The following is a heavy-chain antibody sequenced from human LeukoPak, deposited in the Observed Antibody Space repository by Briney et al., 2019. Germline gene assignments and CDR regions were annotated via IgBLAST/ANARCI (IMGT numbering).Heavy chain of an antibody. J-gene: IGHJ2*01. CDR1: GFTFSSYA. Sequence: PGGSLRLSCAASGFTFSSYAMHWVRQAPGKGLEWVAVISYDGSNKYYADSVKGRFTISRDNAKNSLYLQMNSLRAEDTAVYYCARDPFMYYYDSSGYNRYFDLWGRGTLVTVSS. CDR2: ISYDGSNK. CDR3: ARDPFMYYYDSSGYNRYFDL. D-gene: IGHD3-22*01. V-gene: IGHV3-30*04.